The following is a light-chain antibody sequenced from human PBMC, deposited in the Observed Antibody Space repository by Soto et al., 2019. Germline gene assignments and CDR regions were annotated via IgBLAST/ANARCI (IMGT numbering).Light chain of an antibody. J-gene: IGLJ2*01. V-gene: IGLV2-23*01. Sequence: QSALTQPASVSGSPGQSITISCTGTSSDVGSYTLVSWYQHHPGKAPKLMIYEGSKRPSGVSNRFSGSKSGNTASLTISGLQAEDEADYYCCSYAGSSTSVLFGGGTKLTVL. CDR2: EGS. CDR1: SSDVGSYTL. CDR3: CSYAGSSTSVL.